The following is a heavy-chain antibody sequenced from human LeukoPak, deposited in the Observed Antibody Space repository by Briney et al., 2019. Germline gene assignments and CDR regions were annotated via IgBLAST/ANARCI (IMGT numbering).Heavy chain of an antibody. CDR3: AKDRGSSWLFQH. V-gene: IGHV3-21*01. D-gene: IGHD6-13*01. J-gene: IGHJ1*01. CDR1: GFTFSSYS. CDR2: ISSSSSYI. Sequence: GGSLRLSCAASGFTFSSYSMNWVRQAPGKGLEWVSSISSSSSYIYYADSVKGRFTISRDNAKNSLYLQMNSLRAEDTAVYYCAKDRGSSWLFQHWGQGTLVTVSS.